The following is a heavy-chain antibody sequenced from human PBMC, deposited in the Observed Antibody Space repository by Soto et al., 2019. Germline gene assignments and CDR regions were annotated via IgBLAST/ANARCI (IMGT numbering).Heavy chain of an antibody. D-gene: IGHD3-10*01. V-gene: IGHV3-53*01. CDR1: GFTVSGNY. CDR2: IYSDGGT. CDR3: ARGLYGSASWCYYGMDV. Sequence: EVQLVESGGGTIQPGGSLRLSCAASGFTVSGNYMSWVRQAPGKGLEWVSVIYSDGGTDYADSVKGRFTISRDNSKHTLFLPMNSLRAEDTAVFYCARGLYGSASWCYYGMDVWGQGTTVTVSS. J-gene: IGHJ6*02.